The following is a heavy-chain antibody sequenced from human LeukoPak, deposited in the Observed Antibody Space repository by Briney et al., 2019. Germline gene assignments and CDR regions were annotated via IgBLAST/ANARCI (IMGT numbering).Heavy chain of an antibody. D-gene: IGHD3-22*01. CDR1: GGSFSGYY. CDR2: INHSGST. J-gene: IGHJ4*02. V-gene: IGHV4-34*01. Sequence: SETLSLTCAVNGGSFSGYYWSWIRQPPGKGLEWIGEINHSGSTNYNPSLKSRVTISVDTSKNQFSLKLSSVTAADTAVYYCARGIHDSSGYYFSFRYWGQGTLVTVSS. CDR3: ARGIHDSSGYYFSFRY.